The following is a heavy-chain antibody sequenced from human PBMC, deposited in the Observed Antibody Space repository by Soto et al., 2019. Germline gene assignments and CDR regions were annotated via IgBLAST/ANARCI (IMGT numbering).Heavy chain of an antibody. CDR3: ARDRGTPQYNWFDP. CDR2: IYYSGST. Sequence: SETLSLTCTVSGGSISSYYWSWIRQPPGKGLEWIGYIYYSGSTNYNPSLKSRVTISVDTSKNQFSLKLSSVTAADTAVYYCARDRGTPQYNWFDPWGQGTLVTVSS. CDR1: GGSISSYY. J-gene: IGHJ5*02. D-gene: IGHD1-1*01. V-gene: IGHV4-59*01.